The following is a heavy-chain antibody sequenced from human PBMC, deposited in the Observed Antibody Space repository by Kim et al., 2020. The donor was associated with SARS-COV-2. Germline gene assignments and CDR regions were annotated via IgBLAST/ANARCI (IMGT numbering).Heavy chain of an antibody. CDR1: GGSFSGYY. V-gene: IGHV4-34*01. J-gene: IGHJ5*02. CDR3: ARVPRRIVLMVYASRWFDP. CDR2: INHSGST. Sequence: SETLSLTCAVYGGSFSGYYWSWIRQPPGKGLEWIGEINHSGSTNYNPSLKSRVTISVDTSKNQFSLKLSSVTAADTAVYYCARVPRRIVLMVYASRWFDPWGQGPLVTVSS. D-gene: IGHD2-8*01.